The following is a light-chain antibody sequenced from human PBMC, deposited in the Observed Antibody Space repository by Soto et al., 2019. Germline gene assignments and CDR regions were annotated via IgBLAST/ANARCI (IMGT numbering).Light chain of an antibody. V-gene: IGLV1-36*01. J-gene: IGLJ2*01. Sequence: QSVLTQPPSVSEAPRQRVTISCSGSRSNIGNNAVNWYQQLPGKAPKLLIYYDDLLPSGVSDRFSGSKSGTSGSRAISGLQSEDEAYYYCAAWDDSLNGLVFGGGTKLTVL. CDR1: RSNIGNNA. CDR3: AAWDDSLNGLV. CDR2: YDD.